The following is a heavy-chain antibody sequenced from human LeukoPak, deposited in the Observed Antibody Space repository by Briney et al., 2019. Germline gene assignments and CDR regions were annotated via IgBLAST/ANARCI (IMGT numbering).Heavy chain of an antibody. CDR3: AKDGAHSSSQESYYYYGMDV. CDR2: ISWNSGSI. D-gene: IGHD6-13*01. Sequence: PGGSLRLSCAASGFTFSSYAMHWVRQAPGKGLEWVSGISWNSGSIGYADSVKGRFTISRDNAKNSLYLQMNSLRAEDTALYYCAKDGAHSSSQESYYYYGMDVWGQGTTVTVSS. CDR1: GFTFSSYA. V-gene: IGHV3-9*01. J-gene: IGHJ6*02.